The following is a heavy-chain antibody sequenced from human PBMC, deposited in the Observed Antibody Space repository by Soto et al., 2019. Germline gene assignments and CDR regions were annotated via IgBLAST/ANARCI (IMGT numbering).Heavy chain of an antibody. CDR3: AKVYGQTGSWPRDFDY. J-gene: IGHJ4*02. D-gene: IGHD6-13*01. Sequence: GGSLRLSCAASRFTFSSYAMTWVRQAPGKGLEWVSAISGSGGNTYYADSVKGRFTISRDNSKNTLYLQMNSLRAEDTAVYYCAKVYGQTGSWPRDFDYWGQGTLVTVSS. CDR1: RFTFSSYA. CDR2: ISGSGGNT. V-gene: IGHV3-23*01.